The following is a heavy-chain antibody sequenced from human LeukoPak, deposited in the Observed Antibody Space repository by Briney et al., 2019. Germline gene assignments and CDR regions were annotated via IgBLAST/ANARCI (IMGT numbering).Heavy chain of an antibody. J-gene: IGHJ5*02. CDR1: GFTFSSYS. V-gene: IGHV3-48*01. CDR2: ISSSSSTI. D-gene: IGHD6-13*01. CDR3: ARDQEGGWSSSSSRFDP. Sequence: GGSLRLSCAASGFTFSSYSMNWVRQAPGKGLEWVSYISSSSSTIYYADSVKGRFTISRDNAKNSLYLQMNSLRAEDTAVYYCARDQEGGWSSSSSRFDPWGQGTLVTVSS.